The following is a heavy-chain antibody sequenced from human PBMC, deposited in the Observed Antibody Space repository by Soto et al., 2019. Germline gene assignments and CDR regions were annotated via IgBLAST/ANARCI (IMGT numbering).Heavy chain of an antibody. CDR3: ARDKNLNMIEGAFDI. CDR2: INSDGSST. Sequence: VGSLRLSCAASGFTFSSYWMHWVRQAPGKGLVWVSRINSDGSSTSYADSVKGRFTISRDNAKNTLYLQMNSLRAEDTAVYYCARDKNLNMIEGAFDICGQGTMVTVSS. V-gene: IGHV3-74*01. J-gene: IGHJ3*02. D-gene: IGHD3-22*01. CDR1: GFTFSSYW.